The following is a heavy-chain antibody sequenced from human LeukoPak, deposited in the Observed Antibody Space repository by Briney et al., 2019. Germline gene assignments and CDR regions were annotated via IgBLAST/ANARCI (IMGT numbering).Heavy chain of an antibody. D-gene: IGHD6-13*01. V-gene: IGHV3-21*01. J-gene: IGHJ4*02. CDR1: GFTFRNYA. CDR2: ISSSSSYI. CDR3: ARGPGSLYSSSWYGVVY. Sequence: GGSLRLSCAASGFTFRNYAMHWVRQAPGKGLEWVSSISSSSSYIYYADSVKGRFTISRDNAKNSLYLQMNSLRAEDTAVYYCARGPGSLYSSSWYGVVYWGQGTLVTVSS.